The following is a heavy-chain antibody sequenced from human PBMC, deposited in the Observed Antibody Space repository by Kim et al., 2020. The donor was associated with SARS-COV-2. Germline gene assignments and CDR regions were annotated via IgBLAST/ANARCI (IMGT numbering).Heavy chain of an antibody. Sequence: SETLSLTCSVSGGSVSSRTYCWTWIRQTPGTGLEWIGNVFDTGSTNYNPSLKSRVTISVDTSKNQLSLKLSSVTAADTAVYFCARSEYYGSGTLAKYGMDVWDQGTTVTVSS. CDR2: VFDTGST. CDR3: ARSEYYGSGTLAKYGMDV. D-gene: IGHD3-10*01. CDR1: GGSVSSRTYC. V-gene: IGHV4-61*01. J-gene: IGHJ6*02.